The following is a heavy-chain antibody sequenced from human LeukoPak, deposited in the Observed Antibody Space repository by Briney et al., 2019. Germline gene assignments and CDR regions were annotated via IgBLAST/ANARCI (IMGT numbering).Heavy chain of an antibody. J-gene: IGHJ5*02. CDR2: INPNSGGT. V-gene: IGHV1-2*04. Sequence: SSVKVSCKASGYTFTGHYMHWVRQAPGQGLEWMGWINPNSGGTNYAQKFQGWVTMTRDTSISTAYMELSRLRSDDTAVYYCARSTTSGTSCYKGCWFDPWGQGTLVTVSS. CDR1: GYTFTGHY. D-gene: IGHD2-2*02. CDR3: ARSTTSGTSCYKGCWFDP.